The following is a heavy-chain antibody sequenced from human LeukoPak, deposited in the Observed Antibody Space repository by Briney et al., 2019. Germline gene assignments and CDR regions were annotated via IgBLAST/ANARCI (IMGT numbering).Heavy chain of an antibody. D-gene: IGHD3-10*01. CDR3: ARDSYGSGSYYQYWFVP. Sequence: PGGSLRLSCAASGFTFSSYSMNWVRQAPGKGLEWVSYISSSSSTIYYADSVKGRFTISRDNAKNSLYLQMNSLRAEDTAVYYCARDSYGSGSYYQYWFVPWGQGTLVTVSS. CDR2: ISSSSSTI. CDR1: GFTFSSYS. J-gene: IGHJ5*02. V-gene: IGHV3-48*04.